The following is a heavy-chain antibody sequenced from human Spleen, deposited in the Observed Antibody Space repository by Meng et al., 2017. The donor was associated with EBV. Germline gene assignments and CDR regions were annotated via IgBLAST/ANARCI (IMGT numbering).Heavy chain of an antibody. J-gene: IGHJ4*02. CDR3: ASESGRGYTPDY. D-gene: IGHD3-10*01. Sequence: QVHLVQSGDEVKKAGSTVKVSCKTSGGTFSSDAISWVRQAPGQGLEWMGGLIPMLGAPNYAQKFQDRVTIIADKSTSIHYMELSSLRSDDTAVYYCASESGRGYTPDYWGRGTLVTVSS. V-gene: IGHV1-69*06. CDR1: GGTFSSDA. CDR2: LIPMLGAP.